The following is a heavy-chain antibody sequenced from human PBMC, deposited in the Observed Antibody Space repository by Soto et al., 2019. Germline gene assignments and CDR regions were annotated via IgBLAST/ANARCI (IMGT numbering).Heavy chain of an antibody. D-gene: IGHD3-10*01. CDR2: ISGNGIST. Sequence: EVQLLESGGGLVQPGGSLRLSCAASGFTFSNHAMSWVRQAPGKGLEWVSAISGNGISTYYADSVRGRFTISRDNSKNPLNLQINRLRADDTAVYYCARDAIAMVRGNNNWFEPWGQGTLVTVST. CDR3: ARDAIAMVRGNNNWFEP. V-gene: IGHV3-23*01. J-gene: IGHJ5*02. CDR1: GFTFSNHA.